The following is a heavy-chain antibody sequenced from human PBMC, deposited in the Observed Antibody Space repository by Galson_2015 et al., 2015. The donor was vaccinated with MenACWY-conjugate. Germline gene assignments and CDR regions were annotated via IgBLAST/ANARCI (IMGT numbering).Heavy chain of an antibody. V-gene: IGHV4-59*08. D-gene: IGHD3-3*01. Sequence: SETLSLTCTVSGASISSPHWSWFRQPPGKGLEWIAYIRETGSLKDNPSLKSRVTMSADKSNNQFSLRLISVTAADTAVYYCARLPTWGSSFGYFDYWGQGILVAVSS. CDR2: IRETGSL. CDR1: GASISSPH. CDR3: ARLPTWGSSFGYFDY. J-gene: IGHJ4*02.